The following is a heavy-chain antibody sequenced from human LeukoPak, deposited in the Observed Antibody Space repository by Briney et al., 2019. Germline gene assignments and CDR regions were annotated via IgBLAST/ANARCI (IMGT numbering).Heavy chain of an antibody. D-gene: IGHD2-15*01. Sequence: PGGSLRLSCAASGFTVNSNYMNWVRQAPGKGLEWVSVLCSDGRTYYADSVKGRFTISRDTSKNTLYLQVNSLRAEDTAVYYCARGGGYYPIDYWGQGTLVTVSS. CDR1: GFTVNSNY. V-gene: IGHV3-53*01. J-gene: IGHJ4*02. CDR2: LCSDGRT. CDR3: ARGGGYYPIDY.